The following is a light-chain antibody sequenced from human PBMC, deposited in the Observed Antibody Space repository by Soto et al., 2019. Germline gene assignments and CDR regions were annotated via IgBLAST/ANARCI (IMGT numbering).Light chain of an antibody. CDR2: KAS. Sequence: DIQMTQSPSTLSASVGDRVTITCRASQSISSWLAWYQQKPGKAPKLLIYKASSLEIGVPSRFSGCGSGKEITLTISSLQPDDFSTYKCQQYNSYWTFGQGTKVEIK. CDR3: QQYNSYWT. CDR1: QSISSW. J-gene: IGKJ1*01. V-gene: IGKV1-5*03.